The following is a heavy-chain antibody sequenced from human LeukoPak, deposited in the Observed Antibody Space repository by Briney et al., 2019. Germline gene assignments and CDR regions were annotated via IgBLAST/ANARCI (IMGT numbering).Heavy chain of an antibody. CDR3: ATDPPLYCGGDCPYYY. V-gene: IGHV1-24*01. D-gene: IGHD2-21*02. Sequence: ASVKVSCKVSGYTLTELSMHWVRQAPGKGLEWMGGFDPEDGETIYAQKFQSRVTMTEDTSTDTAYMELSSLRSEDTAVYYCATDPPLYCGGDCPYYYWGQGTLVTVSS. J-gene: IGHJ4*02. CDR1: GYTLTELS. CDR2: FDPEDGET.